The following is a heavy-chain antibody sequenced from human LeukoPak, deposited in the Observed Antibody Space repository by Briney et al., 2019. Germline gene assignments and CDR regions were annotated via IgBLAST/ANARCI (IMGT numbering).Heavy chain of an antibody. D-gene: IGHD6-13*01. Sequence: GASVKVSCKASGYTFTSYDINWVRQATGQGLEWMGRIIPILGIANYAQKFQGRVTITADKSTSTAYMELSSLRSEDTAVYYCARDHTGYLDYWGQGTLVTVFS. CDR2: IIPILGIA. V-gene: IGHV1-69*04. J-gene: IGHJ4*02. CDR3: ARDHTGYLDY. CDR1: GYTFTSYD.